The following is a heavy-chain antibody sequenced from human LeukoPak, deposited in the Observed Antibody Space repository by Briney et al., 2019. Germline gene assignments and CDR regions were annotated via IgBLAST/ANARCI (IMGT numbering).Heavy chain of an antibody. V-gene: IGHV3-33*06. CDR3: AKSPADGFKTDYWYFDL. CDR1: GFTFSSFG. Sequence: GGSLRLSCAASGFTFSSFGMHWVRQAPGKGLEWVAVKWSDGSNQYYADSVRGRFPISRDNSKNTLFLQMNSLRTEDTAVYYCAKSPADGFKTDYWYFDLWGRGTLVTVSS. D-gene: IGHD5-24*01. CDR2: KWSDGSNQ. J-gene: IGHJ2*01.